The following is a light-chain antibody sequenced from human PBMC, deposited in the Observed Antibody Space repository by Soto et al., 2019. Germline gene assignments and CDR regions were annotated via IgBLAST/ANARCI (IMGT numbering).Light chain of an antibody. Sequence: QSVLTQPLSASASPGQRVSISSFGGTSNIGSNTVPGYQHLPGTAPPRLIFTAGQRPSGAPGRFSGSKSGTSASLAISGLQSEDEGDYYCSAWDNSLDGYVFGPGTKLTVL. CDR3: SAWDNSLDGYV. CDR2: TAG. J-gene: IGLJ1*01. V-gene: IGLV1-44*01. CDR1: TSNIGSNT.